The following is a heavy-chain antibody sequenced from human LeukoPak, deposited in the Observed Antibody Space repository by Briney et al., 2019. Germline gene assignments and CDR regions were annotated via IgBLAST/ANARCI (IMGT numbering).Heavy chain of an antibody. D-gene: IGHD6-13*01. CDR1: GYTFTSYA. Sequence: ASVKVSCKASGYTFTSYAMHWVRQAPGQRLEWMGWINAGNGNTKYSQKFQGRVTITRDTSASTAYMELSSLRSEDTAVYYCARAGKPNSSSWYPVLKDDWFDPWGQGTLVTVSS. CDR2: INAGNGNT. CDR3: ARAGKPNSSSWYPVLKDDWFDP. J-gene: IGHJ5*02. V-gene: IGHV1-3*01.